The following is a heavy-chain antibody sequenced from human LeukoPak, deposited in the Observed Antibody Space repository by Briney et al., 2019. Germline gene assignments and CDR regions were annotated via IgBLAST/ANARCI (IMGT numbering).Heavy chain of an antibody. J-gene: IGHJ4*02. CDR2: IIPIFGTA. Sequence: WXRQAPGXGLEWMGGIIPIFGTANYAQKFQGRVTITADESTSTAYMELSSLRSEDTAVYYCARDLDYYDSPPLDYWGQGTLVTVSS. CDR3: ARDLDYYDSPPLDY. V-gene: IGHV1-69*01. D-gene: IGHD3-22*01.